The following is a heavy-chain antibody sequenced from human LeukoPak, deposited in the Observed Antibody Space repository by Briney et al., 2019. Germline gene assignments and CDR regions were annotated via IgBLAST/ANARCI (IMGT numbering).Heavy chain of an antibody. Sequence: AAVNVSCKASGYTFTSYDINWVRQATGQGLEWMGWMNPNSGNTGYAQKFQGRVTMTRNTSISTAYMELSSLRSEDTAVYYCARQYGYCSGGSCPIWGQGTLVTVSS. CDR2: MNPNSGNT. V-gene: IGHV1-8*01. D-gene: IGHD2-15*01. CDR1: GYTFTSYD. CDR3: ARQYGYCSGGSCPI. J-gene: IGHJ4*02.